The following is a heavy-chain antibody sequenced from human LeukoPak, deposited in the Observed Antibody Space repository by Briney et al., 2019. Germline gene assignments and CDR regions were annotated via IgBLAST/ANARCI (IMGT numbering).Heavy chain of an antibody. V-gene: IGHV3-23*01. J-gene: IGHJ4*02. CDR1: GFTSSSYW. Sequence: GGSLRLSCAASGFTSSSYWMSWVRQAPGKGLEWVSSVRDGGGRTFYADSVKGRFTISSDNSKSTVYLQMNSLTAEDTAIYYCAKGGPRDYWGQGTLVTVSS. CDR2: VRDGGGRT. CDR3: AKGGPRDY.